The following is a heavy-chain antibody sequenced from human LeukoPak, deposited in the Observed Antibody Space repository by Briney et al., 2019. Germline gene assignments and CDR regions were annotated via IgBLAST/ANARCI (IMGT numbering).Heavy chain of an antibody. CDR2: IKQDGSEK. D-gene: IGHD2-2*02. CDR3: AKIPKGFTYYFDY. Sequence: GGSLRLSCAASGFTFSSYWMSWVRQAPGKGLEWVANIKQDGSEKYYVDSVKGRFTISRDNSKNTLYLQMNSLRAEDTAVYYCAKIPKGFTYYFDYWGQGTLVTVSS. V-gene: IGHV3-7*03. CDR1: GFTFSSYW. J-gene: IGHJ4*02.